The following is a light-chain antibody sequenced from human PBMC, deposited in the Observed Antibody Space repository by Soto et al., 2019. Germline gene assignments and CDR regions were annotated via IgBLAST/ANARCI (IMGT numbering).Light chain of an antibody. CDR3: CSNTASATAL. Sequence: QSVLTQPASVSGSPGQSITISCTGTNSDVGRYNLVSWYQQYPAKAPKLIIYEVTKRPSGVSNRFSGSKSGNTASLTISGLQADDEADYYCCSNTASATALFGGGTKVTVL. V-gene: IGLV2-23*02. J-gene: IGLJ2*01. CDR1: NSDVGRYNL. CDR2: EVT.